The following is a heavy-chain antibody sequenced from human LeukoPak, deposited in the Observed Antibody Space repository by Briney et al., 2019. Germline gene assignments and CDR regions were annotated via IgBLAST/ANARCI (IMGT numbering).Heavy chain of an antibody. CDR3: GRNLGSGSDH. CDR1: GASVSSDY. Sequence: SSETLSLTCSVSGASVSSDYWNWIRQSPGRGLEWIGYTHYRGNINYNPSLKSRLTKSVDASSNQVSLKLSSVTAADAAVYYCGRNLGSGSDHWGQGTLVTVSS. D-gene: IGHD3-10*01. J-gene: IGHJ4*02. CDR2: THYRGNI. V-gene: IGHV4-59*02.